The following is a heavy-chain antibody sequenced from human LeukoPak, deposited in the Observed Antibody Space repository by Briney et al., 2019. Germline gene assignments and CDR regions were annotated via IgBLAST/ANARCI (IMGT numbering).Heavy chain of an antibody. D-gene: IGHD4-17*01. Sequence: PGGSLRLSCAASGFTFSSYEMNWVRQAPGKGLEWVPYISSGSTIYYADSVKGRFTISRDNAKNSLYLQMNSLRAEDTAVYYCARGPSVTQVYWGQGTLVTVSS. CDR1: GFTFSSYE. CDR2: ISSGSTI. CDR3: ARGPSVTQVY. J-gene: IGHJ4*02. V-gene: IGHV3-48*03.